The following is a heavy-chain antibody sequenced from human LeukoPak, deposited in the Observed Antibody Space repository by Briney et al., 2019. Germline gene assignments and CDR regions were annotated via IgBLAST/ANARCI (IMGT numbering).Heavy chain of an antibody. CDR3: ARESIAAAGTYYYYYYYMDV. J-gene: IGHJ6*03. D-gene: IGHD6-13*01. Sequence: PGGSLRLSCAASGFTFSSYGMHWVRQAPGKGLEWVAFIRYDGSNKYYADSVKGRFTISRDNSKNTLYLQMNSLRAEDTAVYYCARESIAAAGTYYYYYYYMDVWGKGTTVTVSS. CDR1: GFTFSSYG. V-gene: IGHV3-30*02. CDR2: IRYDGSNK.